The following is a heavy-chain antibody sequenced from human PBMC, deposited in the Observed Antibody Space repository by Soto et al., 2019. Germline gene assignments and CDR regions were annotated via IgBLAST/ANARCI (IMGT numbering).Heavy chain of an antibody. J-gene: IGHJ4*02. CDR2: ISAYNGNT. CDR1: GYTFTSYG. D-gene: IGHD2-2*01. V-gene: IGHV1-18*01. CDR3: ARRACSSTSCYGDFDY. Sequence: ASVKVSCKASGYTFTSYGISWVRQAPGQGLEWMGWISAYNGNTNYAQKLQGRVTMTTDTSTSTAYMELRSLRSDDTAVYYCARRACSSTSCYGDFDYWGQGTLVTVSS.